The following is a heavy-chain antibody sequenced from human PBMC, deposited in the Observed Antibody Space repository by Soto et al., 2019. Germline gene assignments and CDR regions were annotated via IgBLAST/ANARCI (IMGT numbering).Heavy chain of an antibody. CDR1: GFTFSSYA. J-gene: IGHJ4*02. V-gene: IGHV3-30-3*01. Sequence: GGSLRLSCAASGFTFSSYAMHWVRQAPGKGLEWVAVISYDGSNKYYADSVKGRFTISRDNSKNTLYLQMNSLRAEDTAVYYCARDDTAMVTWGQGTLVTVSS. CDR2: ISYDGSNK. CDR3: ARDDTAMVT. D-gene: IGHD5-18*01.